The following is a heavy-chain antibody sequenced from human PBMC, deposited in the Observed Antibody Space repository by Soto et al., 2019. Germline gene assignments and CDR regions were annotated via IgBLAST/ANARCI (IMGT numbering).Heavy chain of an antibody. CDR3: ARAIHDYDTTGYLSFDY. CDR2: VYYTGST. CDR1: GGSVSSGNYY. J-gene: IGHJ4*02. D-gene: IGHD3-22*01. V-gene: IGHV4-61*01. Sequence: SETLSLTCAVSGGSVSSGNYYWSWLRQPPGKGLEWIGYVYYTGSTNYNPSLKSRVTISVDASKNQFSLRLSSVTAADTAVYFCARAIHDYDTTGYLSFDYWGQGTLVTASS.